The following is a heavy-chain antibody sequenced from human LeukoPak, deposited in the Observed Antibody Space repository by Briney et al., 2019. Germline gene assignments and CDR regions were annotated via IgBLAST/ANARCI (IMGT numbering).Heavy chain of an antibody. J-gene: IGHJ5*01. CDR1: GGSFSGYY. CDR3: ARVSGSWYKWFDS. V-gene: IGHV4-34*01. CDR2: ISHSGST. Sequence: SETLSLTCGVHGGSFSGYYWSWIRQPPGKGLEWIGEISHSGSTTYSPSLKSRVIISVDTSKNHLSLNLTSVTAADTAVYYCARVSGSWYKWFDSWGQGTLVTVSS. D-gene: IGHD2-15*01.